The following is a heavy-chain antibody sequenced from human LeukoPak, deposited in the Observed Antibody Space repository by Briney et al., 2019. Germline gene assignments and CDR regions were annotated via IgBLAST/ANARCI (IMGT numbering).Heavy chain of an antibody. D-gene: IGHD3-3*01. J-gene: IGHJ5*02. CDR1: GGSISSYY. V-gene: IGHV4-4*07. CDR2: IYTSGST. Sequence: SETLSLTCTVSGGSISSYYWSWIRQPAGKGLEWIGRIYTSGSTNYNPSLKSRVTMSVDTSKNQFSLKLSSVTAADTAMYYCARTAPGDYDFFPPWFDPWGQGTLVTVSS. CDR3: ARTAPGDYDFFPPWFDP.